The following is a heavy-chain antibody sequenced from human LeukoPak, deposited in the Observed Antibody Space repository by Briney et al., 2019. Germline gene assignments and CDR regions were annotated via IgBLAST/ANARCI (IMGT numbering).Heavy chain of an antibody. V-gene: IGHV1-69*02. CDR1: GGTFSSYT. CDR2: IIPILGIA. CDR3: AMPRYCSGGSCYLMGAFDI. D-gene: IGHD2-15*01. Sequence: SVKVSCKASGGTFSSYTISWVRQAPGQGLEWMGRIIPILGIANYAQKFQGRVTITADKSTSTAYMELSSLRSEDTAVYYCAMPRYCSGGSCYLMGAFDIWGQGTMVTVSS. J-gene: IGHJ3*02.